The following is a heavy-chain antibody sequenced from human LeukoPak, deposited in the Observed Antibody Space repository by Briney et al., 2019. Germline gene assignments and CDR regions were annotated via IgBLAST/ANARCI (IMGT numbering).Heavy chain of an antibody. CDR2: FYPGNLVT. J-gene: IGHJ4*02. Sequence: GESLKIPGKISGYILTNNWIAWVGRVPGKGLDWMGLFYPGNLVTKLRPSFQAEVPFSVAMSISTAYLHWSSLKAWDPPNYYCARFGYTSSLDYWGKGTLVTVSS. CDR3: ARFGYTSSLDY. CDR1: GYILTNNW. D-gene: IGHD6-13*01. V-gene: IGHV5-51*01.